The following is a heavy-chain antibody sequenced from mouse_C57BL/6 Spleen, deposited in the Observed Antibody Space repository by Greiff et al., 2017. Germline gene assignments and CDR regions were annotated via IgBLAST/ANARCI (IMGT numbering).Heavy chain of an antibody. V-gene: IGHV1-15*01. Sequence: QVQLQQSGAELVRPGASVTLSCKASGYTFTDYEMHWVKQTPVHGLEWIGAIDPETGGTAYNQKFKGKAILTADKSSSTAYMELRSLTSEDSAVYYCTGASYYGSSYPWGQGTTLTVSS. CDR2: IDPETGGT. D-gene: IGHD1-1*01. J-gene: IGHJ2*01. CDR3: TGASYYGSSYP. CDR1: GYTFTDYE.